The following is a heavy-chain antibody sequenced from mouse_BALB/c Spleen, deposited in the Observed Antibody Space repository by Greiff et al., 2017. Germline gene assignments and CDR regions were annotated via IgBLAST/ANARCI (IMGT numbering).Heavy chain of an antibody. CDR1: GFNIKDTY. CDR2: IDPANGNT. J-gene: IGHJ4*01. D-gene: IGHD2-14*01. CDR3: ARLYRYDSMDY. V-gene: IGHV14-3*02. Sequence: EVQLQQSGAELVKPGASVKLSCTASGFNIKDTYMHWVKQRPEQGLEWIGRIDPANGNTKYDPKFQGKATITADTSSNTAYLQLSSLTSEDTAVYYCARLYRYDSMDYWGQGTSVTVSS.